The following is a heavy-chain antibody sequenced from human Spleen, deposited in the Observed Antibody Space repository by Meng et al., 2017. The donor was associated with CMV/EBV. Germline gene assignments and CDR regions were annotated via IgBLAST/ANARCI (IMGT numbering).Heavy chain of an antibody. CDR3: ARVIRQLGNWFEP. Sequence: SSVKVSCKASGGTFSSYAISWVRQAPGQGLEWMGGIIPIFGTANYAQKFQGRVTITTDESTSTAYMELSSLRSEDTAVYYCARVIRQLGNWFEPWGQGTLVTVSS. CDR1: GGTFSSYA. V-gene: IGHV1-69*05. J-gene: IGHJ5*02. CDR2: IIPIFGTA. D-gene: IGHD6-6*01.